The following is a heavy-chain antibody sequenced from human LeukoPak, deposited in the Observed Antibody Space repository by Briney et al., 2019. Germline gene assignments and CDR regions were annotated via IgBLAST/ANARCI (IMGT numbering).Heavy chain of an antibody. D-gene: IGHD1-26*01. CDR3: AKAPSGSYRFDY. CDR1: GFTFSSYG. V-gene: IGHV3-30*18. CDR2: ISYDGSNK. J-gene: IGHJ4*02. Sequence: GGSLRLSCAASGFTFSSYGMHWVRQAPGKGLEWVAVISYDGSNKYYADSVKGRFTISRDNSKNTLYLQMNSLRAEDTAVYYCAKAPSGSYRFDYWGQGTLVTVSS.